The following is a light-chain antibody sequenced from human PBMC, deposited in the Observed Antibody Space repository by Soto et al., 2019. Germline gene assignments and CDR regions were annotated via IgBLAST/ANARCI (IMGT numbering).Light chain of an antibody. CDR3: QHLNNYPPFP. Sequence: IQLTQSPSSLSASVGDRVSITCRASQDIKTYVAWYQQKQGKAPKLLISGTFTLQSGVPSRFNGSGSGTDFALNIRRLQAEAFATYYCQHLNNYPPFPFGPRTKVDLE. V-gene: IGKV1-9*01. CDR2: GTF. J-gene: IGKJ3*01. CDR1: QDIKTY.